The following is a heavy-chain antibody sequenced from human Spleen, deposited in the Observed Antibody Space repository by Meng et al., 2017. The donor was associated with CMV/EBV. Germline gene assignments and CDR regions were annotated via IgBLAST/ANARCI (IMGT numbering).Heavy chain of an antibody. CDR2: VNYSGGT. CDR3: ARGKGYCSSTSCYKRYYYYGMDV. CDR1: GGSFSGYY. Sequence: SETLSLTCEVYGGSFSGYYWNWIRQPPGKGLEWIGEVNYSGGTSYNPSLKSRVTISVDRSKNQFSLKLSSVTAADTAVYYCARGKGYCSSTSCYKRYYYYGMDVWGQGTTVTVSS. D-gene: IGHD2-2*02. V-gene: IGHV4-34*01. J-gene: IGHJ6*02.